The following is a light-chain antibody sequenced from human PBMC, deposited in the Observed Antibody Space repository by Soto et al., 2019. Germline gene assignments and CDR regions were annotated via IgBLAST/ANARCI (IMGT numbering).Light chain of an antibody. CDR1: QSVNSAY. V-gene: IGKV3-20*01. J-gene: IGKJ4*01. Sequence: EIVLTQSPGTLSLSPGERATLSCRASQSVNSAYLAWYQQKPGQAPRLLIYGASNRAAGIPDRFSGSGSGTDFTLTIIRLEPEDFAVYYCQQYADSPPWLIFGGGTKVEIK. CDR2: GAS. CDR3: QQYADSPPWLI.